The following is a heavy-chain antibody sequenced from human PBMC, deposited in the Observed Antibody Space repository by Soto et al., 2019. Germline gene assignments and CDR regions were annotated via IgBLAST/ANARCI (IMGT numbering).Heavy chain of an antibody. V-gene: IGHV1-2*02. J-gene: IGHJ6*02. CDR2: INPNSGGT. Sequence: ASVKVSCKASGHTFTGYDMHWVRQAPGQGLEWMGWINPNSGGTNYAQKFQGRVTMTRDTSISTAYMELSRLRSDDTAVYYCAREYCSSTSWNGMDVWGQGTTVTVSS. D-gene: IGHD2-2*01. CDR1: GHTFTGYD. CDR3: AREYCSSTSWNGMDV.